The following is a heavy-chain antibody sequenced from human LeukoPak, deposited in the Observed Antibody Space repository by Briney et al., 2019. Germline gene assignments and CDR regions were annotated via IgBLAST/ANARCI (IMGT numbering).Heavy chain of an antibody. Sequence: SGTLSLTCTDSDGSISSYYWSWIRQPPGKGLEWIGYIYYSGSTNYNPSLKSRVTISVDTSKNQFSLRLSSVTAADTAVYYCARDRRENRYSGSYFDYWGQGTLVTVSS. J-gene: IGHJ4*02. CDR3: ARDRRENRYSGSYFDY. CDR2: IYYSGST. D-gene: IGHD1-26*01. V-gene: IGHV4-59*01. CDR1: DGSISSYY.